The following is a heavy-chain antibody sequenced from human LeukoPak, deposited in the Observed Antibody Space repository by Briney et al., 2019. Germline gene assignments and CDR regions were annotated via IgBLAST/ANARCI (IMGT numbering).Heavy chain of an antibody. D-gene: IGHD4-11*01. CDR1: GFIFSHFG. Sequence: GGSLRLSCVASGFIFSHFGMHWVRQAPGKGLEWVAVIWSDGSNRFYAGSVKGRFTIPRDNSQNTVFLQMNSLRAEDTAMYYCARDAQRGFDYSNSLKYWGHGILVTVSS. CDR3: ARDAQRGFDYSNSLKY. J-gene: IGHJ4*01. CDR2: IWSDGSNR. V-gene: IGHV3-33*01.